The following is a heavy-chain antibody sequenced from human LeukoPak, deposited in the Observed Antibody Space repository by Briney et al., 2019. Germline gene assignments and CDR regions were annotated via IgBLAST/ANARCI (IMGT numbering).Heavy chain of an antibody. CDR1: GGSISSYY. Sequence: SETLSLTCTVSGGSISSYYWSWIRQPAGKGLEWIGRIYTSGTTNYNPSLKSRVTMSLDTSKNQYSLKLSFVTAADTAVYYCAREGSGSRRDWGQGTLVTVSS. V-gene: IGHV4-4*07. J-gene: IGHJ4*02. CDR2: IYTSGTT. D-gene: IGHD3-10*01. CDR3: AREGSGSRRD.